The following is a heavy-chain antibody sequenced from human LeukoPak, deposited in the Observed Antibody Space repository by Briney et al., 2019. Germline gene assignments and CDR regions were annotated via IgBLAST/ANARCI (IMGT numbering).Heavy chain of an antibody. D-gene: IGHD3/OR15-3a*01. V-gene: IGHV4-59*08. CDR3: ARQGGAFGPLDF. CDR2: VHYTGTT. J-gene: IGHJ4*02. Sequence: PSETLSLTCTVSGDSLSHNYWSWIRQSPGKGLEWIAFVHYTGTTHYNPSLRSRVTISMDTSKNQYSLRPRSVTAEDTAVYYCARQGGAFGPLDFWGLGTLVTVSS. CDR1: GDSLSHNY.